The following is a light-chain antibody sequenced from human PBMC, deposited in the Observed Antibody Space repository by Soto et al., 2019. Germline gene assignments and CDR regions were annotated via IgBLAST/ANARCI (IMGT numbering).Light chain of an antibody. V-gene: IGKV3-15*01. CDR2: GAS. CDR3: QQYNNWPPSIT. J-gene: IGKJ5*01. CDR1: QSVSSN. Sequence: EIVMTQSPATLYVSPGERATLSCRASQSVSSNLAWYQQKPGQAPRLLIYGASTRATGIPARLSGSGSGTEFTLTISSLQSEDFAVYYCQQYNNWPPSITFGQGTRLEIK.